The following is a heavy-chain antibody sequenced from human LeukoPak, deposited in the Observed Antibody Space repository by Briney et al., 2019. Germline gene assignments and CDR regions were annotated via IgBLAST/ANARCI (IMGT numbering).Heavy chain of an antibody. J-gene: IGHJ4*02. CDR3: ARGLDKAKVGY. D-gene: IGHD2-2*03. Sequence: SETLSLTCTVSGASISEYYWTWIRQPPGKGLEWLGHIHPSGSTYSYPYLRSVITVSVNTPKNQFTLTLSSVTAADTAMYFWARGLDKAKVGYWGQGTLVTVSS. CDR1: GASISEYY. CDR2: IHPSGST. V-gene: IGHV4-4*08.